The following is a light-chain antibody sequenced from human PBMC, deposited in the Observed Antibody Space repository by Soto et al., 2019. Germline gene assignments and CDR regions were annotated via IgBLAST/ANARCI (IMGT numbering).Light chain of an antibody. V-gene: IGKV3D-7*01. CDR2: GAS. CDR3: QQDYNLPPS. Sequence: EIVMTQSPATLSLSPGERATLSCRPSQSVSSSYLSWYQQKPGQAPRLLIYGASTRATGIPARFSGSGSGTDFTLTISSLQPEDFAVYYCQQDYNLPPSFGQGTKV. CDR1: QSVSSSY. J-gene: IGKJ1*01.